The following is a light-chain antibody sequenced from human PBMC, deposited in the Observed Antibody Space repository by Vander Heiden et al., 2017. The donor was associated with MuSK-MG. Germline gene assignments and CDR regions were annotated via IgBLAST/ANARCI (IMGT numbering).Light chain of an antibody. CDR3: QQRSNWPLT. CDR1: QSVNSY. Sequence: DMVLTQSPATLSLSPGEGATLSCRASQSVNSYLAWYQQRPGQAPRLLIYDTANRATGIPARFSGSGSGTDFTLTISSLEPEDFAVYFCQQRSNWPLTFGAGTKVEIK. V-gene: IGKV3-11*01. CDR2: DTA. J-gene: IGKJ4*01.